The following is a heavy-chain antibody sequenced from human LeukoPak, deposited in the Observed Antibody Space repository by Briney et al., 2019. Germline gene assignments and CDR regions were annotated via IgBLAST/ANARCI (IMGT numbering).Heavy chain of an antibody. CDR2: ISAYNGNT. J-gene: IGHJ1*01. CDR3: ARWGYSGSRKGYLQH. CDR1: GYTFTSYG. D-gene: IGHD1-26*01. V-gene: IGHV1-18*01. Sequence: ASVKVSCKASGYTFTSYGISWVRQAPGRGLEWMGWISAYNGNTNYAQKLQGSVTMTTDTSTSTAYMELRSLRSDDTAVYYCARWGYSGSRKGYLQHWGQGTLVTVSS.